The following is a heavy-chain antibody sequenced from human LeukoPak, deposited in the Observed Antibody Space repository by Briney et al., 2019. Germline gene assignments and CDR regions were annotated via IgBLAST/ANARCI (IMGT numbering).Heavy chain of an antibody. V-gene: IGHV3-7*01. CDR1: GFTFSDYY. D-gene: IGHD5-12*01. CDR3: ARDRKNSKWLPPDY. Sequence: GGSLRLSCAASGFTFSDYYMSWIRQAPGKGLEWVANIKQDGSEKYYVDSVKGRFTISRDNAKNSLYLQMNSLRAEDTAVYYCARDRKNSKWLPPDYWGQGTLVTVSS. J-gene: IGHJ4*02. CDR2: IKQDGSEK.